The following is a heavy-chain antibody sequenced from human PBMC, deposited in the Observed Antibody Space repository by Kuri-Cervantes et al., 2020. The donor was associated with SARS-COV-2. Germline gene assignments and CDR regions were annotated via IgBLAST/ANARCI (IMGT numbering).Heavy chain of an antibody. CDR1: GGSISSHY. D-gene: IGHD1-1*01. CDR3: ARVPSWGYIDAFDI. V-gene: IGHV4-59*11. CDR2: IYYSGSN. J-gene: IGHJ3*02. Sequence: SETLSLTCTVSGGSISSHYWSWIRQPPGKGLEWIGYIYYSGSNNYNPSLKSRVTISVDTSKNQFSLKLSSVTAADTAVYYCARVPSWGYIDAFDIWGQGTMVTVS.